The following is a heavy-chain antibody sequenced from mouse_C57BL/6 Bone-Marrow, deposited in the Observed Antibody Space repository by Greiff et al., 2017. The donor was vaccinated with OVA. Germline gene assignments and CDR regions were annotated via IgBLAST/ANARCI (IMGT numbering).Heavy chain of an antibody. Sequence: VQLKESGGGLVQPKGSLKLSCAASGFTFNTYAMHWVRQAPGKGLEWVARIRSKSSNYATYYADSVKDRFTISRDDSQSMLYLQMNNLNTEDTAMYCCVRLGVLGAMDYWGQGTSVTVSS. J-gene: IGHJ4*01. D-gene: IGHD4-1*01. CDR3: VRLGVLGAMDY. CDR1: GFTFNTYA. CDR2: IRSKSSNYAT. V-gene: IGHV10-3*01.